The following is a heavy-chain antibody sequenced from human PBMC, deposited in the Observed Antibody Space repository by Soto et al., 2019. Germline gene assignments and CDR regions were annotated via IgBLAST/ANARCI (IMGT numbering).Heavy chain of an antibody. CDR2: IYYSGST. Sequence: SETLSLTCTVSGGSISSYYWSWIRQPPGKGLEWIGYIYYSGSTNYNPSLKSRVTISVDTSKNQFSLKLSSVTAADTAVYYCARGLSITIFGEQLPGAFDIWGQGTMVTVSS. J-gene: IGHJ3*02. CDR1: GGSISSYY. V-gene: IGHV4-59*01. D-gene: IGHD3-3*01. CDR3: ARGLSITIFGEQLPGAFDI.